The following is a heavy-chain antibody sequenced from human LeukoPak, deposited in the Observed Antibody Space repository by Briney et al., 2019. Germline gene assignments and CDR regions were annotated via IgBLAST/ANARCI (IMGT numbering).Heavy chain of an antibody. D-gene: IGHD4-17*01. CDR1: GGSISSSSYY. Sequence: PSETLSLTCTVSGGSISSSSYYWGWIRQPPGKGLEWIGSIYYIGSTYYNPSLESRVTISVDTSKNQFSLKLSSVTAADTAVYYCARRTGTFDYWGQGTLVTVSS. CDR3: ARRTGTFDY. CDR2: IYYIGST. J-gene: IGHJ4*02. V-gene: IGHV4-39*01.